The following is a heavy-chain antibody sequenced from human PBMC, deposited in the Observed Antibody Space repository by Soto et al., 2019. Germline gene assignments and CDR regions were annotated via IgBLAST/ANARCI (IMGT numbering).Heavy chain of an antibody. D-gene: IGHD2-15*01. CDR2: ISGSGGST. CDR3: AKDPVVVVAAKYYYMDV. CDR1: GFTFSSYA. Sequence: EVQLLESGGGLVQPGGSLRLSCAASGFTFSSYAMSWVRRAPGKGLEWVSAISGSGGSTYYADSVKGRFTISRDNSKNTLYLQMNSLRAEDTAVYYCAKDPVVVVAAKYYYMDVWGKGTTVTVSS. V-gene: IGHV3-23*01. J-gene: IGHJ6*03.